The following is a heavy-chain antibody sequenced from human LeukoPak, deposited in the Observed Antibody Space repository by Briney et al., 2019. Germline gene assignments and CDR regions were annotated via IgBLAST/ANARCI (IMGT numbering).Heavy chain of an antibody. CDR3: ARHDAGIAARPFDN. CDR1: LGSISTYY. D-gene: IGHD6-6*01. CDR2: IHASGPT. V-gene: IGHV4-4*09. J-gene: IGHJ4*02. Sequence: PSETLSHTCIVSLGSISTYYWSWIRRPPGKGLEWIEYIHASGPTNYNPSLKSRITISVDTSKNQFSLKLSSVTAADTAVYYCARHDAGIAARPFDNWGQGTLVTVSS.